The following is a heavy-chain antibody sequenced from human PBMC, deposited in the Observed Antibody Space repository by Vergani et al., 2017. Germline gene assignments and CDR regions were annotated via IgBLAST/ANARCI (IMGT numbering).Heavy chain of an antibody. CDR2: ISNDGSKK. V-gene: IGHV3-30*03. D-gene: IGHD3-22*01. Sequence: QVQLAESGGGRVQPGRSLRLSCAASGFSFSSHAIHWVRQAPGKGLEWVAVISNDGSKKYYADSVKGRFTISRDNSKNTLDLQMNSLRVEDTALYYCATIDSSGYYPSYNVPDYWGQGTQVTVSS. CDR1: GFSFSSHA. J-gene: IGHJ4*02. CDR3: ATIDSSGYYPSYNVPDY.